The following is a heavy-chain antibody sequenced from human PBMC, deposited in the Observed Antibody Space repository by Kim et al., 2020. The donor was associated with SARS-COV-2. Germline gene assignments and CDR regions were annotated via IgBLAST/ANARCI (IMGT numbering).Heavy chain of an antibody. V-gene: IGHV4-59*01. Sequence: SETLSLTCTVSGDSISGYYWSWIRQSPGAGLEWIGYTHTSEGTYYNPSLRSRAHISVDTSKKQFSLKLSTVTAVDTAIYYCARGGAYLYERSWLDSWGQG. CDR3: ARGGAYLYERSWLDS. CDR2: THTSEGT. CDR1: GDSISGYY. D-gene: IGHD3-22*01. J-gene: IGHJ5*02.